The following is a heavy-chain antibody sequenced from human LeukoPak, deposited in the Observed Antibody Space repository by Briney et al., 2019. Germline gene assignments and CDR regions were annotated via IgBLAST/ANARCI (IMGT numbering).Heavy chain of an antibody. CDR1: GGSFSGYY. D-gene: IGHD3-22*01. CDR2: INHSGST. J-gene: IGHJ4*02. V-gene: IGHV4-34*01. Sequence: SETLSLTCAVYGGSFSGYYWSWIRQPPGKGLEWIGEINHSGSTNYNPSLKSRVTISVDTSKNQFSLKLSSVTAADTAVYYRARLPYYYDSSGYYGGHYFDYWGQGTLVTVSS. CDR3: ARLPYYYDSSGYYGGHYFDY.